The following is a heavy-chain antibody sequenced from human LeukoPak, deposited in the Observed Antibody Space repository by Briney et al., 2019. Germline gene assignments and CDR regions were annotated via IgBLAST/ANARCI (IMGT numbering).Heavy chain of an antibody. Sequence: SETLSLTCAVYGESLSGGYWSWIRQPPGKGLEWIGEVDHYGSTNNNPSLKSRVTISVDTSKNQFSLNLNSVTAADTAVYFCSRGLDSRKLGYWGQGILVTVSS. J-gene: IGHJ4*02. CDR3: SRGLDSRKLGY. D-gene: IGHD3-22*01. CDR2: VDHYGST. V-gene: IGHV4-34*01. CDR1: GESLSGGY.